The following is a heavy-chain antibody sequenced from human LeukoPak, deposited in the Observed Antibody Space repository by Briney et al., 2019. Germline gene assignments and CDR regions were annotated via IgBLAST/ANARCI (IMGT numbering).Heavy chain of an antibody. D-gene: IGHD5-18*01. CDR2: ISAYNGNT. CDR1: GGTFSSYA. V-gene: IGHV1-18*01. Sequence: ASVKVSCKASGGTFSSYAISWVRQAPGQGLEWMGWISAYNGNTNYAQKLQGRVTMTTDTSTSTAYMELRSLRSDDTAVYYCARETSGLQLAYWGQGTLVTVSS. CDR3: ARETSGLQLAY. J-gene: IGHJ4*02.